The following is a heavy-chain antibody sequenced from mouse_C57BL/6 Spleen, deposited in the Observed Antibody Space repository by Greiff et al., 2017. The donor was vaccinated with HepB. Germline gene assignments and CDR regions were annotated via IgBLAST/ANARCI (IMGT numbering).Heavy chain of an antibody. CDR2: IDPENGDT. J-gene: IGHJ3*01. D-gene: IGHD2-1*01. CDR3: TTGYGNYVSFAY. V-gene: IGHV14-4*01. CDR1: GFNIKDDY. Sequence: VQLQQSGAELVRPGASVKLSCTASGFNIKDDYMHWVKQRPEQGLEWIGWIDPENGDTEYASKFQGKATITADTSSNTAYLQLSSLTSEDTAVYYCTTGYGNYVSFAYWGQGTLVTVSA.